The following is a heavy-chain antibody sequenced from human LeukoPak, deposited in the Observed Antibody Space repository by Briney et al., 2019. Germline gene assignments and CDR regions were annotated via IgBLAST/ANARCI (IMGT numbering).Heavy chain of an antibody. Sequence: PGGSLRLSCAASGFTFSSYWMHWVRQAPGKGLVWVSRINTDGSSTSYADSVKGRFTISRDNAKNTLYLQMNSLRAEDTAVYYCAREGYSYAYDAFDIWGQGTMVTVSS. CDR2: INTDGSST. D-gene: IGHD5-18*01. J-gene: IGHJ3*02. CDR1: GFTFSSYW. V-gene: IGHV3-74*01. CDR3: AREGYSYAYDAFDI.